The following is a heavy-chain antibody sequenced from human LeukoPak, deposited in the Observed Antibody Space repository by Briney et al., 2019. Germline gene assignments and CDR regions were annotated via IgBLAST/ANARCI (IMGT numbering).Heavy chain of an antibody. V-gene: IGHV1-18*04. CDR3: ARDNKLDYVWGSYPRLDP. D-gene: IGHD3-16*02. J-gene: IGHJ5*02. CDR1: GYTFTSYG. CDR2: ISAYNGNT. Sequence: ASVKVSCKASGYTFTSYGISWVRQAPGQGLEWMGWISAYNGNTNYAQKLQGRVTMTTDTSTSTAYMELRSLRSDDTAVYYCARDNKLDYVWGSYPRLDPWGQGTLVTVSS.